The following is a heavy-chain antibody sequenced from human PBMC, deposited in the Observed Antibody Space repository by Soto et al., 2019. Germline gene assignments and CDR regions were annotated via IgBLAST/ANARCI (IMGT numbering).Heavy chain of an antibody. J-gene: IGHJ3*02. D-gene: IGHD3-10*01. V-gene: IGHV1-18*01. CDR3: ARVYGSGSYIAFDI. CDR2: ISAFNGNT. Sequence: QVQLVQSGAEVRKPGASVKVSCKASGYTFTHYGISWVRQAPGQGLAWMAWISAFNGNTKYVENFQDRVTMTTDTSTNTSYLELRSLRSDDTAMYYCARVYGSGSYIAFDIWGQGTMVTVSS. CDR1: GYTFTHYG.